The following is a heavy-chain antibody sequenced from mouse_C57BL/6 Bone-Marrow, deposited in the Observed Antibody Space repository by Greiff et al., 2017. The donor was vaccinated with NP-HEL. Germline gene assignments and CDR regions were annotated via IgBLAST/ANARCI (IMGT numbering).Heavy chain of an antibody. D-gene: IGHD3-1*01. J-gene: IGHJ1*03. Sequence: EVQLQESGPGLEKPSQSLSLTCSVTGYSITSGYYWNWIRQFPGNKLEWMGYISYDGSNNYNPSLKNRISITRDTSKNQFFLKLNSVTTEDTATYYCAREGYEDWYFDVWGTGTTVTVSS. CDR1: GYSITSGYY. CDR2: ISYDGSN. V-gene: IGHV3-6*01. CDR3: AREGYEDWYFDV.